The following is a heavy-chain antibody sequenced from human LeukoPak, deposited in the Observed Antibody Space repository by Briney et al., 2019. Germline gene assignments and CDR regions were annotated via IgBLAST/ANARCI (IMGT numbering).Heavy chain of an antibody. D-gene: IGHD3-22*01. CDR1: GSTFTGYY. CDR2: INPNSGAT. J-gene: IGHJ3*02. CDR3: ARTSLDSYYDSSKGAFDI. V-gene: IGHV1-2*02. Sequence: GASVKVSYKASGSTFTGYYMHWVRQAPGQGLEWMGWINPNSGATNYAQKFQGRVTMTRDTSISTAYIELSRLGSDDTAVYYCARTSLDSYYDSSKGAFDIWGQGTMVTVSS.